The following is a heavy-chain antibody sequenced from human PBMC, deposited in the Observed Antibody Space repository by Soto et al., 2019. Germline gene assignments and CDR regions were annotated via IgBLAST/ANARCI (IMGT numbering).Heavy chain of an antibody. J-gene: IGHJ6*02. CDR2: INHSGST. Sequence: SETLSLTCAVYGGSFSGYYWSWIRQPPGKGLEWIGEINHSGSTNYNPSLKSRVTISVDTSKNQFSLKLSSVTAADTAVYYCASRDLSRTSCYGHMDVWGQGTTVTVSS. CDR1: GGSFSGYY. D-gene: IGHD2-2*01. V-gene: IGHV4-34*01. CDR3: ASRDLSRTSCYGHMDV.